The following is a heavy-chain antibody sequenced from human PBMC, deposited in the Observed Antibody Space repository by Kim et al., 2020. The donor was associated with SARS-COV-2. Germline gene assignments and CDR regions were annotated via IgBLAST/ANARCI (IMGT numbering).Heavy chain of an antibody. Sequence: GGSLRLSCAASGFTFSSYAMHWVRQVPGKGLEWVAVISYDGSNKYYADSVKGRFTISRDNSKNTLYLQMNSLRAEDTAVYYCARGGVTMVRGVKPFDYWGQGTLVTVSS. CDR3: ARGGVTMVRGVKPFDY. J-gene: IGHJ4*02. V-gene: IGHV3-30*04. CDR2: ISYDGSNK. D-gene: IGHD3-10*01. CDR1: GFTFSSYA.